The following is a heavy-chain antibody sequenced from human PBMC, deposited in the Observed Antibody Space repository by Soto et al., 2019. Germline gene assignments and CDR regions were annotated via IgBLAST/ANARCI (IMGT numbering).Heavy chain of an antibody. V-gene: IGHV3-23*01. D-gene: IGHD6-13*01. CDR3: ARCSEAGSSVFDY. Sequence: EVQLLESGGGLVQPGGSLRLSCAASGFTFTSYAMNWVRQAPGKGLEWVSAISGSGGSTYYPDYAKGRFTSSRDNSKNSLLLQMNSVGAEDTAVYYCARCSEAGSSVFDYWGQGTLVTVSS. CDR1: GFTFTSYA. CDR2: ISGSGGST. J-gene: IGHJ4*02.